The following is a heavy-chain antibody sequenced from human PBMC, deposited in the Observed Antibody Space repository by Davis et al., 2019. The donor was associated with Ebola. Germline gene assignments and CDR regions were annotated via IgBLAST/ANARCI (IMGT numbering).Heavy chain of an antibody. CDR3: ARDRRVAVAGRSYYYGMDV. V-gene: IGHV1-18*01. Sequence: AASVKVSCKASGYTFTSYGITWVRQAPGQGLEWMGWISAYNDNTNYAQNLQGRVTMTTDTSTSTAYMELSSLRSEDTAVYYCARDRRVAVAGRSYYYGMDVWGQGTTVTVSS. J-gene: IGHJ6*02. CDR1: GYTFTSYG. D-gene: IGHD6-19*01. CDR2: ISAYNDNT.